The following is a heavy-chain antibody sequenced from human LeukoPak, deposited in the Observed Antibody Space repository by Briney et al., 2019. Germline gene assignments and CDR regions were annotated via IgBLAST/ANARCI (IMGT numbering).Heavy chain of an antibody. V-gene: IGHV3-53*01. J-gene: IGHJ4*02. D-gene: IGHD3-22*01. CDR2: IYSDGST. CDR3: ATYYYDSSAHGY. CDR1: GVTVSNSY. Sequence: QPGGSLRLSCAASGVTVSNSYMSWVRQAPGKGLEWVSVIYSDGSTFHADSVKGRFTISRDNSKNTLYLQRNSLRAEDTAVYYCATYYYDSSAHGYWGQGTLVTVSS.